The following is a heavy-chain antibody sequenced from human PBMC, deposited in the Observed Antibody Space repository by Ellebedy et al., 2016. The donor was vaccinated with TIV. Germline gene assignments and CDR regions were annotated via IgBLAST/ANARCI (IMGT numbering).Heavy chain of an antibody. CDR3: TRARGDRNWLDP. CDR2: IDPSGGGT. CDR1: GYTFTESY. J-gene: IGHJ5*02. Sequence: AASVKVSCKVSGYTFTESYVHWVRQAPGQGLEWMGRIDPSGGGTSYAQKFQGRVTMTSDTSTRTAYMELSGLRSDDTAVYYCTRARGDRNWLDPWGQGTLVTVSS. D-gene: IGHD4-17*01. V-gene: IGHV1-46*01.